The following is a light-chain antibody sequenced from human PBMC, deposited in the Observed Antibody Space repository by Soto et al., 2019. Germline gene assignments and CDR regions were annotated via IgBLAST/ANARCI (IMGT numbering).Light chain of an antibody. Sequence: EIVMTQSPATLSVSPGERATLSCRASQSVSSNLAWYQQKPGQAPRLLIYGASTRATGIPARFSGSGSGTEFTLTIXSLQSEDFAVYYCQQYNNWPPRTFGQGTKVEIK. CDR1: QSVSSN. CDR2: GAS. J-gene: IGKJ1*01. V-gene: IGKV3-15*01. CDR3: QQYNNWPPRT.